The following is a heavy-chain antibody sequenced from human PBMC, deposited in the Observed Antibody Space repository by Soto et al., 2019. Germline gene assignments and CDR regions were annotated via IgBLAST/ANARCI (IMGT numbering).Heavy chain of an antibody. D-gene: IGHD3-3*01. CDR3: ARGGPGITIFGVVHWFDP. CDR1: GFTFSRYW. CDR2: INSDGSST. Sequence: PGGSLRLSCAASGFTFSRYWTHWVRQAPGKGLVWVSRINSDGSSTSYADSVKGRFTISRDNAKNTLYLQMNSLRAEDTAVYYCARGGPGITIFGVVHWFDPWGQGTLVTVSS. J-gene: IGHJ5*02. V-gene: IGHV3-74*01.